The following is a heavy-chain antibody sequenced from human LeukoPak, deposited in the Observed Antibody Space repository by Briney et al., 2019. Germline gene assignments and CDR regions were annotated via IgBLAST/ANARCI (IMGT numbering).Heavy chain of an antibody. CDR2: IRSKADGGTT. CDR3: ARDDRQYGHDFDY. J-gene: IGHJ4*02. V-gene: IGHV3-49*03. Sequence: GGSLRLSCTASGFTFGDYNINWFRQAPGRGLEWVGFIRSKADGGTTEYAASVKGRFTISRDDSKNVAYLQINNLRAEDTALYYCARDDRQYGHDFDYWGQGTLVTVSS. D-gene: IGHD4-11*01. CDR1: GFTFGDYN.